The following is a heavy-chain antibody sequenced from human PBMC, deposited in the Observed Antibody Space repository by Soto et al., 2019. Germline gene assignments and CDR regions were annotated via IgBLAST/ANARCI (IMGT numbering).Heavy chain of an antibody. CDR1: GYIFTSYY. CDR2: LNPSGGST. J-gene: IGHJ4*02. CDR3: ARNDKSGLDY. V-gene: IGHV1-46*01. D-gene: IGHD1-1*01. Sequence: QVQLVQSGAEVKKPGASMKVSCKASGYIFTSYYIHWVRQAPGQGLEWMGFLNPSGGSTSYALTFQGRVTMTRDTSTSTVYMDLSSLRSEDTAVYFCARNDKSGLDYWGQGTLVTVSS.